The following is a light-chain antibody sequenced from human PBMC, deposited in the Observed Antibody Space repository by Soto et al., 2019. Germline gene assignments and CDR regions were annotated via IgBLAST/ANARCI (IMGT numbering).Light chain of an antibody. CDR2: EVS. J-gene: IGLJ1*01. Sequence: QSALTQPPSASGSPGQSVTISCTGPSSDIGAYIYVSWYQQHPGKAPKLMISEVSRRPSGVPERFSGSKSGNTASLTGSGLQADDEAHYYCSSYAGSNNFVFGTGTKLTVL. CDR1: SSDIGAYIY. CDR3: SSYAGSNNFV. V-gene: IGLV2-8*01.